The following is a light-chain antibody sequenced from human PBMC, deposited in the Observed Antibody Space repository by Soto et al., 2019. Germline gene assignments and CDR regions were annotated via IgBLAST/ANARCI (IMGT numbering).Light chain of an antibody. V-gene: IGKV4-1*01. CDR1: QSVLYNSNNKNY. CDR2: WAS. J-gene: IGKJ2*01. CDR3: QQYYSAPT. Sequence: DIVMTQSPDSLAMSLGERATINCKSSQSVLYNSNNKNYLAWYQEKPGQPPKLRIYWASTRESGVPDRFSGSGSGKDFTLTISILQAEDVAVYFCQQYYSAPTFGQGTKLEIK.